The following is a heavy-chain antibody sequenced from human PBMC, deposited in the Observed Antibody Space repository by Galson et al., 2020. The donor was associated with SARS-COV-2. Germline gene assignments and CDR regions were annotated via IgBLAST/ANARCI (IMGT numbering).Heavy chain of an antibody. CDR3: AKRNEVVWFGQLLLSNYSYGMDA. J-gene: IGHJ6*02. CDR2: INHSGSS. D-gene: IGHD3-10*01. CDR1: GGSFSGYY. V-gene: IGHV4-34*01. Sequence: SETLSLTCAVYGGSFSGYYWTWIRQPPGKGLEWIGEINHSGSSNYNPSLKSRVTMSVDTSKNQFSLKLSSVTAADTGVYYCAKRNEVVWFGQLLLSNYSYGMDAWGQGTTVTVSS.